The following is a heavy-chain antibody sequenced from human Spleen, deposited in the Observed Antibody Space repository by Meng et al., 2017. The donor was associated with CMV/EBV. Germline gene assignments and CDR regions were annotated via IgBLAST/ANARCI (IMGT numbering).Heavy chain of an antibody. V-gene: IGHV4-59*08. J-gene: IGHJ4*02. CDR1: GGSIRNYY. CDR3: ARARFDY. CDR2: IYHTGST. Sequence: SETLSLTCTVSGGSIRNYYWNWVRQAPGKGLEWIGYIYHTGSTNYNPSLKSRVTISVDTSKNQFSLKLTSVTAADTAVYYCARARFDYWGQGTLVTVSS.